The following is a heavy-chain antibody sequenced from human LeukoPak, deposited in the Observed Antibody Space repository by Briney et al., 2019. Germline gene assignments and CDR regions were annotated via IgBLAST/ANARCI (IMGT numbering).Heavy chain of an antibody. CDR2: INHSGST. V-gene: IGHV4-34*01. CDR1: GGSFSGYY. Sequence: NTSETLSLTCAVYGGSFSGYYWSWIGQPPGKGLEWIGEINHSGSTNYNPSLKSRVTISVDTSKNQFSLKLSSVTAADTAVYYCARVTWIYYYYYMDVWGKGTTVTVSS. J-gene: IGHJ6*03. CDR3: ARVTWIYYYYYMDV. D-gene: IGHD2-2*03.